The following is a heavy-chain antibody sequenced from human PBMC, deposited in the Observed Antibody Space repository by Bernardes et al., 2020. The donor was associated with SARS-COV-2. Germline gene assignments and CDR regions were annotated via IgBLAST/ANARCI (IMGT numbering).Heavy chain of an antibody. CDR3: ARESRPGIAAAGDY. V-gene: IGHV1-69*08. CDR1: GGTFSSYT. Sequence: SVKVSCKASGGTFSSYTISWVRQAPGQGLEWMGRIIPIVGTTDYAQKFQGRVTITADKSTSTANMELRSLRSEDTAVYYCARESRPGIAAAGDYWGQGTRVTVSS. CDR2: IIPIVGTT. J-gene: IGHJ4*02. D-gene: IGHD6-13*01.